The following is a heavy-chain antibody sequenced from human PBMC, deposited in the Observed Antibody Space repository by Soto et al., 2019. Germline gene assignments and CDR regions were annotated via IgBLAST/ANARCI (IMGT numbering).Heavy chain of an antibody. D-gene: IGHD6-6*01. CDR1: GFSFGSYT. Sequence: GGSLRLSXVTSGFSFGSYTMSWVRQAPGEGLEWVSSISGTSRYIYYADSMGGRFTISRDNAKSSLSLQMTSLRAEDTAVYYCARSFSSRAARRLDYWGQGILVTVSS. J-gene: IGHJ4*02. V-gene: IGHV3-21*01. CDR3: ARSFSSRAARRLDY. CDR2: ISGTSRYI.